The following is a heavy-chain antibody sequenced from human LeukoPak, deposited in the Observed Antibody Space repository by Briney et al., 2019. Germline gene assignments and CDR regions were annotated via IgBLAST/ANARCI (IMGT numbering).Heavy chain of an antibody. V-gene: IGHV4-59*01. CDR3: ARGPYSGSYYSAFDI. D-gene: IGHD1-26*01. J-gene: IGHJ3*02. Sequence: SETLSLTCTISGGSISSYYWSWIRQPPGKGLELIGYIYYIGTTNYNPSLKSRVTISVDTSKNQLSLKLSSVTAADTAVYYCARGPYSGSYYSAFDIWGQGTMVTVSS. CDR2: IYYIGTT. CDR1: GGSISSYY.